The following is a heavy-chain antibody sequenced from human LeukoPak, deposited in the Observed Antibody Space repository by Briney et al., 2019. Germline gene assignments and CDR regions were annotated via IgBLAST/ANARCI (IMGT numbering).Heavy chain of an antibody. J-gene: IGHJ4*02. CDR3: AREPGGLRDY. CDR1: GYSISSGYY. V-gene: IGHV4-38-2*02. D-gene: IGHD4-17*01. CDR2: IYHSGST. Sequence: WETLSLTCTVSGYSISSGYYWGWIRQPPGNGLEWIGSIYHSGSTYYNPSLKSRVTISVDTSKNQFSLKLSSVTAADTAVYYCAREPGGLRDYWSQGTLVTVSS.